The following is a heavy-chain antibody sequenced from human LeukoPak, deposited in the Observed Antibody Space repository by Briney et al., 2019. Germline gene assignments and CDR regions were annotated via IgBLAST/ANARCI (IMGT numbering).Heavy chain of an antibody. CDR1: GGTFSSYA. V-gene: IGHV1-69*04. CDR3: ARARGGSYFDY. D-gene: IGHD3-16*01. J-gene: IGHJ4*02. Sequence: SVKVSCKASGGTFSSYAISWVRQAPGQGLEWMGRIITIFGIANYAQKFQGRVTITADKSTSTAYMELSSLRSEDTAVYYCARARGGSYFDYWGQGTLVTVSS. CDR2: IITIFGIA.